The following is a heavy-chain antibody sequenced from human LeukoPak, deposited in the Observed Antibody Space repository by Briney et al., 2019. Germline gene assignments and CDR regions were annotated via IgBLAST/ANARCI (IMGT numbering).Heavy chain of an antibody. CDR3: ARQFYGSGSFSEYFQH. CDR2: IIPIFGTA. V-gene: IGHV1-69*05. J-gene: IGHJ1*01. Sequence: SVKVSCKASGGTFSSYAISWVLQAPGHGLEWMGRIIPIFGTANYAQKFQGRVTITTDESTSTAYMELSSLRSEDTAVYYCARQFYGSGSFSEYFQHWGQGTLVTVSS. D-gene: IGHD3-10*01. CDR1: GGTFSSYA.